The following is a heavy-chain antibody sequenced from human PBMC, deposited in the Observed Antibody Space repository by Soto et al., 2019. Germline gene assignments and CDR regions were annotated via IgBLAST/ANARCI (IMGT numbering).Heavy chain of an antibody. D-gene: IGHD2-15*01. V-gene: IGHV4-59*01. J-gene: IGHJ5*02. CDR2: IYYSGST. Sequence: SETLSLTCTVSGGSISSYYWSWIRQPPGRGLEWIGYIYYSGSTNYNPSLKSRVTISVDTSKNQFSLKLSSVTAADTAVYYCARSPGYCSGGSCPNWFDPWGQGTLVTVAS. CDR3: ARSPGYCSGGSCPNWFDP. CDR1: GGSISSYY.